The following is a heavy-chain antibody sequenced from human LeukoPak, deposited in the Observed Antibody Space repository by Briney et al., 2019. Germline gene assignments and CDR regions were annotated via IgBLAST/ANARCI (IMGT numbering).Heavy chain of an antibody. Sequence: GGSLRLSCAASGFTVSSNYMSWVRQAPGKGLEWVSVIYSGGSTYCADSVKGRFTISRDNSKNTLYLQMNSLRAEDTAVYYCARVEVATAIFDYWGQGTLVTVSS. D-gene: IGHD5-24*01. CDR3: ARVEVATAIFDY. V-gene: IGHV3-66*01. J-gene: IGHJ4*02. CDR2: IYSGGST. CDR1: GFTVSSNY.